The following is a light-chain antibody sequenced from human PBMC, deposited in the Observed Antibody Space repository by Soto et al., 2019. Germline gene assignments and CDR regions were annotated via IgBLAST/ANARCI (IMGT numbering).Light chain of an antibody. V-gene: IGKV1-39*01. J-gene: IGKJ2*01. CDR2: GAS. CDR1: QNVWTY. CDR3: QQSFYIPRT. Sequence: DIQMTQSPSSLSASVGDRVTITCRASQNVWTYLNWYQHKPVKAPRLLISGASDLESEIPARFSSSGSGTDFTLTISSLQSEDFATDYCQQSFYIPRTFGQGTKVELK.